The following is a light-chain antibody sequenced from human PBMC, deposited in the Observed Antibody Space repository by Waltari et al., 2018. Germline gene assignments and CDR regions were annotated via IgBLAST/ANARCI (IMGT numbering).Light chain of an antibody. CDR3: CSYAGSSTWV. V-gene: IGLV2-23*02. CDR2: EVT. CDR1: SSDVGGYNY. Sequence: QSALTQPASVSGSPGQSITISCTGTSSDVGGYNYVSWHQQHPGKAPKLLISEVTRRPSGVSNRFSGSKSGNTASLTISGLQAEDEADYYCCSYAGSSTWVFGGGTK. J-gene: IGLJ3*02.